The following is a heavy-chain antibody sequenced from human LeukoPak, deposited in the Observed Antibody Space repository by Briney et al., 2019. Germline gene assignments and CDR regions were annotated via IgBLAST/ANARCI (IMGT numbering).Heavy chain of an antibody. V-gene: IGHV3-15*01. Sequence: PGGSLRLSCAASGFTFSSYAMSWVRQAPGKGLEWLGRIKSKTNGETTDYAAPVKGRFTVSRDDSKNTVYLQMNSLKTEDTAVYYCTKLDYWGQGILVTVSS. CDR2: IKSKTNGETT. J-gene: IGHJ4*02. CDR3: TKLDY. CDR1: GFTFSSYA.